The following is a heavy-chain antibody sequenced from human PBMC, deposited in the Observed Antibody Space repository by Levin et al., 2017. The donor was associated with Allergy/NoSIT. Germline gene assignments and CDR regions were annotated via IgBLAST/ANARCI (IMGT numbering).Heavy chain of an antibody. Sequence: SQTLSLPCAMSGDRISSNSATWNWIRQSPSRGLEWLGRTYYRSSWSTDYAISVKGRISVTPDTDNNQFSLHLNSVTPEDTAMYYCVRGTTSGGFDNWGQGTLVTVSS. D-gene: IGHD2/OR15-2a*01. J-gene: IGHJ4*02. V-gene: IGHV6-1*01. CDR2: TYYRSSWST. CDR1: GDRISSNSAT. CDR3: VRGTTSGGFDN.